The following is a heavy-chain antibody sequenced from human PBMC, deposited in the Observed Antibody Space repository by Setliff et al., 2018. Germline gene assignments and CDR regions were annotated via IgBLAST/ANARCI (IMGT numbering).Heavy chain of an antibody. CDR2: IYTTWST. D-gene: IGHD3-10*01. CDR1: GGSVGNSYYY. Sequence: SETLSLTCTVSGGSVGNSYYYWNWIRQPAGKGLEWIGRIYTTWSTNYNPSLRSRVSISLDTSKSQFFLKLNSVTAADTAVYFCARESATLGEFPLYYFDYWGQGTLVTVSS. J-gene: IGHJ4*02. CDR3: ARESATLGEFPLYYFDY. V-gene: IGHV4-61*02.